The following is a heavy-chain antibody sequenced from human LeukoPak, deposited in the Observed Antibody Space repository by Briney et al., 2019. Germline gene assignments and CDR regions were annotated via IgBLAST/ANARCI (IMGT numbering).Heavy chain of an antibody. V-gene: IGHV3-64*01. J-gene: IGHJ4*01. CDR2: ISSNGGST. CDR1: GFTFSIYA. CDR3: ARGLHSGIAAENFEY. Sequence: GGSLRLSCAGSGFTFSIYAIHWLRQAPGKGLEYVSSISSNGGSTHYANSVKGRFTISRDNSKNTLYLQMGSLRTEDMAAYYCARGLHSGIAAENFEYWGHGTLVTVSS. D-gene: IGHD6-25*01.